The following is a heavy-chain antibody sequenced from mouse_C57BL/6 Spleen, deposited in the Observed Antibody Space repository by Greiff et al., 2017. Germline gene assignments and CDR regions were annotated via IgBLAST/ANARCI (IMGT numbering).Heavy chain of an antibody. CDR1: GYTFTSYW. J-gene: IGHJ2*01. CDR2: IHPTSGST. D-gene: IGHD1-1*01. CDR3: ARGKTTVVFGY. Sequence: QVQLQQPGAELVKPGASVKLSCKASGYTFTSYWMHWVKQRPGQGLEWIGMIHPTSGSTNYNEKFKSKATLTVDKSSSTAYMQLSSLTSDASAVYSCARGKTTVVFGYWGQGTTLTVSS. V-gene: IGHV1-64*01.